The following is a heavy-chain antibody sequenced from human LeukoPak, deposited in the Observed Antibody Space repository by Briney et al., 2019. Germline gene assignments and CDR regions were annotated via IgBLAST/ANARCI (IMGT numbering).Heavy chain of an antibody. Sequence: PGGSLRLSCAASGFTFTTYALSWVRQAPGKGREWFSAISSGGGATFYRDSVKRRFTISRDSSENTLYLQMHTLRADDPAVYYCARQLGYCSDGSCYFDSWGQGTLVTVHS. CDR2: ISSGGGAT. CDR1: GFTFTTYA. V-gene: IGHV3-23*01. D-gene: IGHD2-15*01. J-gene: IGHJ4*02. CDR3: ARQLGYCSDGSCYFDS.